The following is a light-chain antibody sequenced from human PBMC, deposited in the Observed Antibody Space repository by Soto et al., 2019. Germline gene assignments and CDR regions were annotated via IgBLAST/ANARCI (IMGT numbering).Light chain of an antibody. CDR2: EVN. Sequence: QPALTQPASVSGSPGQSITISCTGTSSDGGGYDYVSWYQLHPGKAPKLMVFEVNSRPSGVSYRFSGSKSGNTASLTISGLQAEDEADYFCSSYSISTAYLFGTGTKVTVL. J-gene: IGLJ1*01. CDR1: SSDGGGYDY. V-gene: IGLV2-14*01. CDR3: SSYSISTAYL.